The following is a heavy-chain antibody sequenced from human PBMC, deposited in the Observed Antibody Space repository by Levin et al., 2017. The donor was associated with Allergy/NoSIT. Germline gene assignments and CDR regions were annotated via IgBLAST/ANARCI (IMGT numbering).Heavy chain of an antibody. Sequence: HTGGSLRLSCAASGFTFSTYWMHWVRQDLGKGLVWLSRINNDGSATTYADSVEGRFTISRDNAKNTLYLQMNSLRAEDTAVYYCTRGAAVPPSAVRGACWFDPWGQGTLVTVSS. CDR3: TRGAAVPPSAVRGACWFDP. J-gene: IGHJ5*02. CDR2: INNDGSAT. CDR1: GFTFSTYW. V-gene: IGHV3-74*01. D-gene: IGHD4/OR15-4a*01.